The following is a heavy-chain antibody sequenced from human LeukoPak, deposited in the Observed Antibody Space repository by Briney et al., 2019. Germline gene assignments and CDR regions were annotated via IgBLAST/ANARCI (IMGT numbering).Heavy chain of an antibody. CDR2: IYSGGST. Sequence: GGSLRLSCAASGFTFNKYAMSWVRQAPGKGLERVSVIYSGGSTYYADSVKGRFTISGDNSKNTLYLQMNSLRAEDTAVYYCARDSGEYYFDYWGQGTLVTVSS. J-gene: IGHJ4*02. CDR1: GFTFNKYA. CDR3: ARDSGEYYFDY. V-gene: IGHV3-53*01.